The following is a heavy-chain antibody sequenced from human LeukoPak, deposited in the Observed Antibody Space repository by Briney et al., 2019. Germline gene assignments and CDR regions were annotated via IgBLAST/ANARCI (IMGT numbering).Heavy chain of an antibody. CDR3: AKDIGYCSSTSCYYYYMDV. CDR2: ISWDGGST. D-gene: IGHD2-2*01. J-gene: IGHJ6*03. V-gene: IGHV3-43D*03. CDR1: GFTFDDYA. Sequence: GGSLRLSCAASGFTFDDYAMHWVRQAPGKGLEWVSLISWDGGSTYYADSVKGRFTISRDNSKNSLYLQMNSLRAEDTALYYCAKDIGYCSSTSCYYYYMDVWGKGTTVTVSS.